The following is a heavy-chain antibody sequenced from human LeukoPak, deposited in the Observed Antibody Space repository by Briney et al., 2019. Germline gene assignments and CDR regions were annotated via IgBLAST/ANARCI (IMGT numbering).Heavy chain of an antibody. CDR2: ISGSDNSA. V-gene: IGHV3-23*01. D-gene: IGHD6-13*01. J-gene: IGHJ4*02. CDR1: GFIFRSYS. Sequence: PGGSLRLSCAASGFIFRSYSMNWVRQAPGKGLEGVSSISGSDNSAYFADSVKGRFTISRDNSKNTLSLQMNSLRAEDTAVYYCAKDRSAAAPYCFDYWGQGTLVTVSS. CDR3: AKDRSAAAPYCFDY.